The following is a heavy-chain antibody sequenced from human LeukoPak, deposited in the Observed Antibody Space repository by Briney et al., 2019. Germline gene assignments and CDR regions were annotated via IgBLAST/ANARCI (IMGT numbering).Heavy chain of an antibody. CDR3: AREQIGRVMTTVYYYYMDV. Sequence: ASVKVSCKASGYTFTSYGISWVRQAPGQGLEWMGWISAYNGNTNYAQKLQGRVTMTTDTSTSTAYMELRSLRSDDTAVYYCAREQIGRVMTTVYYYYMDVWGKGTTVTVSS. V-gene: IGHV1-18*01. J-gene: IGHJ6*03. CDR1: GYTFTSYG. CDR2: ISAYNGNT. D-gene: IGHD4-11*01.